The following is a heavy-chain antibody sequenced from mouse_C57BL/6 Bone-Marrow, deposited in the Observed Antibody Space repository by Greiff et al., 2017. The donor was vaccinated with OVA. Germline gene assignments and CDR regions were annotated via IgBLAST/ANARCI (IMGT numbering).Heavy chain of an antibody. CDR2: IDPSDSET. CDR3: AREGIFYYGYDDGAWFAY. Sequence: QVQLQQPRAELVRPGSSVKLSCKASGYTFTSYWMHWVKQRPIQGLEWIGNIDPSDSETHYNQKFKDKATLTVDKSSSTAYMQLSSLTSEDSAVYYCAREGIFYYGYDDGAWFAYWGQGTLVTVSA. V-gene: IGHV1-52*01. CDR1: GYTFTSYW. J-gene: IGHJ3*01. D-gene: IGHD2-2*01.